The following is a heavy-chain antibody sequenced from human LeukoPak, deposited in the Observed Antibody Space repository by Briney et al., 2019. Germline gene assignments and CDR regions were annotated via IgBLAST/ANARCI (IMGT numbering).Heavy chain of an antibody. CDR3: ARAFNDAFDI. V-gene: IGHV3-11*04. J-gene: IGHJ3*02. CDR2: ITSSGSRI. CDR1: GFTFRDYY. Sequence: GGSLRLSCAASGFTFRDYYMGWIRQAPGKGLEWVSYITSSGSRIYNADSVKGRFTISRDNAKNSLYLQMNSLRAEDTAVYYCARAFNDAFDIWGQGTTVTVPS.